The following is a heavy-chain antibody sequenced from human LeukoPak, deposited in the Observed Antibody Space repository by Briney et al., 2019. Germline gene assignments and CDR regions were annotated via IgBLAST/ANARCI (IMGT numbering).Heavy chain of an antibody. V-gene: IGHV1-2*04. CDR3: ARTARYAFDI. Sequence: ASVKLSCKASGYTFTGCYMHWMRQPPAQGLEWMGWINPNSGGTNYAQTFQGWVTMTRDTSISTAYMELSRLRSDDTAVYYCARTARYAFDIWGQGTMVTVSS. J-gene: IGHJ3*02. CDR2: INPNSGGT. CDR1: GYTFTGCY.